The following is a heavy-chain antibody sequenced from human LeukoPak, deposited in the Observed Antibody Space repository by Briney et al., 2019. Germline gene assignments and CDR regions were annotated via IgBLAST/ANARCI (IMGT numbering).Heavy chain of an antibody. J-gene: IGHJ4*02. Sequence: SETLSLTCTVSGGSISSSSYYWSWIRRPPGKGLEWIGYIYYSGSTNYNPSLKSRVTISVDTSKNQFSLKLSSVTAADTAVYYCARRNSVTVAFDYWGQGTLVTVSS. D-gene: IGHD1-14*01. CDR2: IYYSGST. CDR1: GGSISSSSYY. V-gene: IGHV4-61*01. CDR3: ARRNSVTVAFDY.